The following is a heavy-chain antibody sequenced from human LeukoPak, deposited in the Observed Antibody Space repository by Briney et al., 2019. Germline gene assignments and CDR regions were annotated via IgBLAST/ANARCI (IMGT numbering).Heavy chain of an antibody. D-gene: IGHD6-19*01. CDR2: IHYSGST. J-gene: IGHJ4*02. CDR3: ARWYSSGWAFDY. V-gene: IGHV4-59*08. Sequence: SETLSLTCTVSGGTISSYYLNWIRQPPGKGLEWIGYIHYSGSTKYNPSLKSRVTMSVDTSRNQFSLKLSSVTAADTAVYYCARWYSSGWAFDYWGQGTLVTVSS. CDR1: GGTISSYY.